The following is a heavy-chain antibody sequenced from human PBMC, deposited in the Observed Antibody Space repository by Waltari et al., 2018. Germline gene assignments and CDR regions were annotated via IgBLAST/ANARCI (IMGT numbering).Heavy chain of an antibody. D-gene: IGHD2-15*01. Sequence: QLQLQESGPGLVKPSETLSLTCTVSGGSISSSSYYWGWIRQPPGKGLEWIGSIYYSGSTYYNPSLKSRVTISVDTSKNQFSLKLSSVTAADTAVYYCASSGRVAAPEKDYFQHWGQGTLVTVSS. CDR1: GGSISSSSYY. CDR2: IYYSGST. CDR3: ASSGRVAAPEKDYFQH. J-gene: IGHJ1*01. V-gene: IGHV4-39*07.